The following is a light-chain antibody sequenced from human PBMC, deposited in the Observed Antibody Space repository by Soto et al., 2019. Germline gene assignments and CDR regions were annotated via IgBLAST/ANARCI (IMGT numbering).Light chain of an antibody. CDR2: EVT. CDR3: ISYASINTLV. J-gene: IGLJ2*01. Sequence: QSALTQPASMSGSPGQPITISCTGTSSDVGGYNYVSWYQQHPGKAPKLMIYEVTNRPSGVSNRFSGSKSGNTASLTISGLQAEDEADYYCISYASINTLVFGGGTKLTVL. V-gene: IGLV2-14*01. CDR1: SSDVGGYNY.